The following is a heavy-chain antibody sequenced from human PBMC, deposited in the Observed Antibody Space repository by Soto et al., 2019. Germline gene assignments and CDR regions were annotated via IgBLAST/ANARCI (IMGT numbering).Heavy chain of an antibody. J-gene: IGHJ2*01. V-gene: IGHV3-53*01. D-gene: IGHD1-26*01. CDR3: ARMGGSYSNWYFDL. Sequence: EVHLVESGGGFIQPGGSLRLSCAACGFTVSSNYMSWVRQAPGKGLEWVSVIYSGGSTYYADSVKGRFTISRDNSKNTLYLQMNSLRAEATAVYYCARMGGSYSNWYFDLWGRGTLVTVSS. CDR2: IYSGGST. CDR1: GFTVSSNY.